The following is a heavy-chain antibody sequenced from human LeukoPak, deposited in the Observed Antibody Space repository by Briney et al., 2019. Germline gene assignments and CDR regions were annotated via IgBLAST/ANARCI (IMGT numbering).Heavy chain of an antibody. V-gene: IGHV4-59*08. Sequence: PSETLSLTCTVSGGSISSYYWSWIRQPPGKGLEWIGYIYYSGSTNYNPSLKSRVTISVDTSKNQFSLKLSPVTAADTAVYYCARRHDYVWGADVWGKGTTVTVSS. CDR3: ARRHDYVWGADV. J-gene: IGHJ6*04. CDR2: IYYSGST. CDR1: GGSISSYY. D-gene: IGHD3-16*01.